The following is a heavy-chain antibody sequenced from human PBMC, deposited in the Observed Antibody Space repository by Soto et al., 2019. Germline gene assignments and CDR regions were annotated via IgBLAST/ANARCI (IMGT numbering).Heavy chain of an antibody. CDR2: IKQDGSEK. CDR3: ARVKSDYLDY. V-gene: IGHV3-7*01. CDR1: GFPFSSYW. J-gene: IGHJ4*02. D-gene: IGHD3-3*01. Sequence: GGSLRLSCAASGFPFSSYWMSWVRQAPGKGLEWVANIKQDGSEKYYVDSVKGRFTISRDNAKHSLYLQMNSLRAEDTDEYYCARVKSDYLDYWGQGTLVTVSS.